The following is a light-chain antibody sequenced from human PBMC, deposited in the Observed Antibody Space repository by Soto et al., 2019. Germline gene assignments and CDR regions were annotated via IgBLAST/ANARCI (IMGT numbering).Light chain of an antibody. CDR1: QDISNY. CDR2: DAS. V-gene: IGKV1-33*01. CDR3: QQYDNLPIT. J-gene: IGKJ5*01. Sequence: IQITQSQSSLSASVGDRVTITCQASQDISNYLNWYQQKPGKAPKLLIYDASNLETGVPSRFSGSGSGTDFTFTISSLQPEDIATYYCQQYDNLPITFGHGTRLAIK.